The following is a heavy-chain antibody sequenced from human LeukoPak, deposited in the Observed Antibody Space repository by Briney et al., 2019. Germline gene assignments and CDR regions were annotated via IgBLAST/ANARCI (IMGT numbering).Heavy chain of an antibody. CDR3: AREVAVAVYFDY. CDR2: INAGNGNT. J-gene: IGHJ4*02. D-gene: IGHD6-19*01. CDR1: GYTFTSYA. Sequence: GASVKVSCKSSGYTFTSYAIHWVRQAPGQRLEWMGWINAGNGNTKYSQKFQGSVTITRDTSASIAYMELSSLRSEDTAVYYCAREVAVAVYFDYWGQGTLVTVSS. V-gene: IGHV1-3*01.